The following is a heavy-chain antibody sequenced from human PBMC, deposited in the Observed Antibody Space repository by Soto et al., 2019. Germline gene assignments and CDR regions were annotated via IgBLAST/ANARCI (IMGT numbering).Heavy chain of an antibody. Sequence: EVQLVESGGGLVQPGGSLRLSCAASGFTFSSYWMHWVRQTPGKGLEWVSRIKSDGSRTVYAESVKGRFTISRDSAESTVYMQMSSLRVEDTAVYYFTREGNGWYEKSFDIWGQGTPVTVSS. CDR2: IKSDGSRT. V-gene: IGHV3-74*01. D-gene: IGHD6-19*01. CDR1: GFTFSSYW. CDR3: TREGNGWYEKSFDI. J-gene: IGHJ3*02.